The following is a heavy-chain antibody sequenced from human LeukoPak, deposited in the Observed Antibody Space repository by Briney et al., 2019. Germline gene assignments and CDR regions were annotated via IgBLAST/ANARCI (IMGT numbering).Heavy chain of an antibody. CDR1: GGSFSGYY. CDR2: INHSGST. J-gene: IGHJ6*03. CDR3: ASRSGLTYYCYYMDV. D-gene: IGHD1-26*01. Sequence: PSETLSLTCAVYGGSFSGYYWSWIRQPPGKGLEWIGEINHSGSTNYNPSLKSRVTISVDTSKNQFSLRLSSVTAADTAVYYCASRSGLTYYCYYMDVWGKGTTVTVSS. V-gene: IGHV4-34*01.